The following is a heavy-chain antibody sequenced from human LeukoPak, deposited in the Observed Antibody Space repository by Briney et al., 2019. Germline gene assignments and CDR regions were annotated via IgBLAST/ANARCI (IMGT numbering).Heavy chain of an antibody. Sequence: SETLSLTCAVSAYSISSGYYWGWIRQPPGKGLEWIGSIYYSGSTYYNPSLKSRVTISVDTSKNQFSLKLSSVTAADTAVYYCARLTELLGTHWGQGTLVTVSS. CDR2: IYYSGST. J-gene: IGHJ4*02. V-gene: IGHV4-38-2*01. CDR1: AYSISSGYY. CDR3: ARLTELLGTH. D-gene: IGHD2-15*01.